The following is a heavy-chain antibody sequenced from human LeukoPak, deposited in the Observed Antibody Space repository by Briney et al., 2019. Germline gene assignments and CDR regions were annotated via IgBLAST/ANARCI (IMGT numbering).Heavy chain of an antibody. CDR1: GGTLSSYA. CDR3: ARDGRAYYYDSSGYYQRAFDI. J-gene: IGHJ3*02. Sequence: GASVKVSCKASGGTLSSYAISWVRQAPGQGLEWMGGIIPIFGTANYAQKFQGRVTITADESTSTAYMELSSLRSEDTAVYYCARDGRAYYYDSSGYYQRAFDIWGQGTMVTVSS. D-gene: IGHD3-22*01. CDR2: IIPIFGTA. V-gene: IGHV1-69*13.